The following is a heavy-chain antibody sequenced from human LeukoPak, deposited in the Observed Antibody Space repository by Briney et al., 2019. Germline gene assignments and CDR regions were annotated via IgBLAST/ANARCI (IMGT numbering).Heavy chain of an antibody. D-gene: IGHD6-6*01. CDR2: IFWTDEK. Sequence: SGPALVKPTQTLTLTCTFSGFSLSTSGMCVSWIRQPPGKALEWLALIFWTDEKHYSPSLKSRLTITKDTSKNQVVLTMTNMDPVDTATYYCAHRHIADRPFDPWGQGILVTVSS. J-gene: IGHJ5*02. V-gene: IGHV2-5*08. CDR3: AHRHIADRPFDP. CDR1: GFSLSTSGMC.